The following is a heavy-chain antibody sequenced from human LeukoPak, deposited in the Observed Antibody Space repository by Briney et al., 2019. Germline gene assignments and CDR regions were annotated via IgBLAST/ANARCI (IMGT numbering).Heavy chain of an antibody. CDR1: GFTFSSYG. V-gene: IGHV3-30*02. CDR2: IRYDGSNK. J-gene: IGHJ3*02. Sequence: GGSLRLSCAASGFTFSSYGMHWVRQAPGKGLEWVAFIRYDGSNKYYADSVKGRFTISRDNSKNTLYLQMNSLRAEDTAVYYCAKPLQFDSSKWSDAFDIWGQGTMVTVSS. D-gene: IGHD3-22*01. CDR3: AKPLQFDSSKWSDAFDI.